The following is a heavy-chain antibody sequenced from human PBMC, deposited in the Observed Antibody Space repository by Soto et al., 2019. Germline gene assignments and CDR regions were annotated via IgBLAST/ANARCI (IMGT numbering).Heavy chain of an antibody. Sequence: GWSLRLSCAASVFTFSNYAMTWVRQGPGKGLEWVSAISGSGGSAYYADSVKGRFTISRDNSKNTLYLQMNSLRADDSGVYYCAKDPYSGVLVPVAIGFDPWGPGTLVTVSS. CDR2: ISGSGGSA. V-gene: IGHV3-23*01. D-gene: IGHD2-2*01. CDR1: VFTFSNYA. CDR3: AKDPYSGVLVPVAIGFDP. J-gene: IGHJ5*02.